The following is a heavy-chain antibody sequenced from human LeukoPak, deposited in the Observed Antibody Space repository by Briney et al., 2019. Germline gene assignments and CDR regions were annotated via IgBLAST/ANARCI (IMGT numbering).Heavy chain of an antibody. D-gene: IGHD4-17*01. CDR3: AKSSWSVTPGYFDY. Sequence: PGGSLRLSCAASGFTFSSYWMHWVRQAPGKGLVWVSRINSDGSSTSYADSVKGRFTISRDNAKNTLYLQMNSLRAEDTAIYYCAKSSWSVTPGYFDYWGQGTLVTVSS. CDR2: INSDGSST. CDR1: GFTFSSYW. V-gene: IGHV3-74*01. J-gene: IGHJ4*02.